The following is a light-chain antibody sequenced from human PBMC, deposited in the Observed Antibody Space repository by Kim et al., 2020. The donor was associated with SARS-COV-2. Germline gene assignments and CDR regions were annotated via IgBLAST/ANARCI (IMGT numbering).Light chain of an antibody. CDR2: DVT. Sequence: QSALTQPASVSGSPGQSITISCAGASSDIGSFVYVSWYQQHPGKAPKLLIYDVTERPSGVSSRFSGSKSDNTASLTISGLLAEDEAEYYCSSYSSSTTFAVFGGGTKVTVL. V-gene: IGLV2-14*03. CDR1: SSDIGSFVY. J-gene: IGLJ2*01. CDR3: SSYSSSTTFAV.